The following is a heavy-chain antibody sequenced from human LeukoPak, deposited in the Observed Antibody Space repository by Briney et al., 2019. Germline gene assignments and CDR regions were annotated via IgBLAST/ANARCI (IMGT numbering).Heavy chain of an antibody. Sequence: GGSLRLSCTASGFTFGDYAMSWVRQAPGKGLEWVGFIRSKAYGGTTEYAASVKGRFTISRDDSKSIAYLQMNSLKTEDTAVYYCTRDSVAATDFGYYYYGMDVWGQGTTVTVSS. D-gene: IGHD2-15*01. CDR1: GFTFGDYA. CDR2: IRSKAYGGTT. V-gene: IGHV3-49*04. CDR3: TRDSVAATDFGYYYYGMDV. J-gene: IGHJ6*02.